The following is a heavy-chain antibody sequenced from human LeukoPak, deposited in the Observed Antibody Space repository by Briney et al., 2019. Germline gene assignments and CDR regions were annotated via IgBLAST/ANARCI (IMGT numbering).Heavy chain of an antibody. V-gene: IGHV4-59*01. CDR2: IYYSGST. D-gene: IGHD5-12*01. Sequence: SETLSLTCTVSGVSISSYYWSWIRQPPGKGLEWIGYIYYSGSTNYNPSLKSRVTISVDTSKNQFSLKLSSVTAADTAVYYCARAGRGVAPNFDSWGQGTLVTVSS. CDR1: GVSISSYY. CDR3: ARAGRGVAPNFDS. J-gene: IGHJ4*02.